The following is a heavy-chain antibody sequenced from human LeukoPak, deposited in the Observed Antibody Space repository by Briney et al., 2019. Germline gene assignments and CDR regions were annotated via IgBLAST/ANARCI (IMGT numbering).Heavy chain of an antibody. CDR2: INTNSGVT. J-gene: IGHJ5*02. Sequence: ASVKVSCEASGLTFTGVNYIHWVRQAPGQGPEWMGWINTNSGVTDYARKFQGRVTMTRDTSISTAYMELYRLTSDDTAMYYRTRDRLSKWFDPWGQGTLVTVSS. CDR3: TRDRLSKWFDP. D-gene: IGHD5-12*01. V-gene: IGHV1-2*02. CDR1: GLTFTGVNY.